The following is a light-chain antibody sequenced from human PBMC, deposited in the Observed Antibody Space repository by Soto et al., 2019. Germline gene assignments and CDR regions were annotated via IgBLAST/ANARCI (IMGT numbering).Light chain of an antibody. V-gene: IGLV2-14*01. CDR3: SSYTSSSTYVV. J-gene: IGLJ2*01. CDR2: DVS. CDR1: SSDVGGYNY. Sequence: QSALTQPASVSGSPGQSITISCTGTSSDVGGYNYVSWYQQYPGKAPKLMIYDVSNRPSGVSNRFSGSKSGNTASLTISGLQAEDEADYYSSSYTSSSTYVVFGGGTKLTVL.